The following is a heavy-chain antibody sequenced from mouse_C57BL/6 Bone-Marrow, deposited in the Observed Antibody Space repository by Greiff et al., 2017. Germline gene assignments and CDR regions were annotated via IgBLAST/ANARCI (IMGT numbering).Heavy chain of an antibody. J-gene: IGHJ3*01. CDR3: TRGWEAY. D-gene: IGHD1-1*02. CDR1: GYTFTSYW. Sequence: VQLQQSGTVLARPGASVKMSCKTSGYTFTSYWMHWVKQRPGQGLEWIGAIYPGNSDTSYNQKFTGKAKLTAVTSASTAYMELSSLTNENSAVYYCTRGWEAYWGQGTLVTVSA. V-gene: IGHV1-5*01. CDR2: IYPGNSDT.